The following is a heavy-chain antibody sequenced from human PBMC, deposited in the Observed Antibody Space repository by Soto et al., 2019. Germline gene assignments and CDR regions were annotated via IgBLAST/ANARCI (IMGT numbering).Heavy chain of an antibody. CDR1: GFTFSSYA. D-gene: IGHD3-9*01. CDR2: IGGSGGST. V-gene: IGHV3-23*01. Sequence: PGGSLRLSCAASGFTFSSYAMSWVRQAPGKGLEWVSAIGGSGGSTYYADSVEGRFTISRDNSKNTLYLQMNSLRAEDTAVYYCAREASRYFDWLLYRSYFDYWGQGTLVTVS. J-gene: IGHJ4*02. CDR3: AREASRYFDWLLYRSYFDY.